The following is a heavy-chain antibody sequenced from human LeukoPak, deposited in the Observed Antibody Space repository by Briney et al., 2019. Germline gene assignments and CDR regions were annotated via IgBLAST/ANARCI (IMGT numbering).Heavy chain of an antibody. CDR2: INPNSGGT. J-gene: IGHJ4*02. CDR1: GYTFTVYY. CDR3: ARETGGSYSEFDY. D-gene: IGHD1-26*01. V-gene: IGHV1-2*06. Sequence: ASVKVSCKASGYTFTVYYMHWVRQAPGQGLEWMGRINPNSGGTNYAQKFQGRVTMTRDTSISTAYMELSRLRSVDTAVYYCARETGGSYSEFDYWGQGTLVTVSS.